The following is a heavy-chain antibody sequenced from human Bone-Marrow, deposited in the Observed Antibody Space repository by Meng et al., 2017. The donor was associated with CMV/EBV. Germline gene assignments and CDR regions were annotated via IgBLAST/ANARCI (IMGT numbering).Heavy chain of an antibody. D-gene: IGHD6-6*01. J-gene: IGHJ4*02. CDR2: ISSSSSYI. CDR1: GFTFSSYS. Sequence: GGSLRLSCAASGFTFSSYSMNWVRQAPGKGLEWVSSISSSSSYIYYADSVKGRFTISRDNPKNSLYLQMNSLRAEDTAVYYCARDREPNTGIAAGRRGLNWGQGTLVTVSS. CDR3: ARDREPNTGIAAGRRGLN. V-gene: IGHV3-21*01.